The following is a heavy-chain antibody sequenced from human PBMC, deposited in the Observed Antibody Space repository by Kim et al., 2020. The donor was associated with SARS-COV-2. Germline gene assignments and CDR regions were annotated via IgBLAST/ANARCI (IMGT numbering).Heavy chain of an antibody. D-gene: IGHD1-26*01. CDR2: IYHSGST. V-gene: IGHV4-4*02. J-gene: IGHJ4*02. CDR1: GGSISSSNW. CDR3: ARDWAVGATSRFDY. Sequence: SETLSLTCAVSGGSISSSNWWSWVRQPPGKGLEWIGEIYHSGSTNYNPSLKSRVTISVDKSKNQFSLKLSSVTAADTAVYYCARDWAVGATSRFDYWGQGTLVTVSS.